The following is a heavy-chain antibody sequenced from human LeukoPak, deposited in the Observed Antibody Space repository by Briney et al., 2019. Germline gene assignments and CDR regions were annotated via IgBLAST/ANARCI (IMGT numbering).Heavy chain of an antibody. CDR2: ISSSSGTI. Sequence: PGGSLRLSCAASGFTFSSYSMNWVRQAPGKGLEWVSYISSSSGTIYNADSVTGRFTISRDNAKNSLYLQMSSLRAEDTALYYCARGQGDFWSGYYYYYYMDVWGKGTTVTVSS. D-gene: IGHD3-3*01. V-gene: IGHV3-48*04. J-gene: IGHJ6*03. CDR3: ARGQGDFWSGYYYYYYMDV. CDR1: GFTFSSYS.